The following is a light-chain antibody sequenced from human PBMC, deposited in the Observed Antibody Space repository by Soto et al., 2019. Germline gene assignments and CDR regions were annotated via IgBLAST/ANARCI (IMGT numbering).Light chain of an antibody. Sequence: QSALTQPASVSGSPGQSITISCTGTSSDVGGYNYVSWYQQHPGKAPKLMIYDVRNRPSGVSNRFSGSKSGNTASLTISGLQAEDEADYYCSSYTSSSTLGLIFGGGTKVTVL. J-gene: IGLJ2*01. CDR2: DVR. CDR3: SSYTSSSTLGLI. CDR1: SSDVGGYNY. V-gene: IGLV2-14*03.